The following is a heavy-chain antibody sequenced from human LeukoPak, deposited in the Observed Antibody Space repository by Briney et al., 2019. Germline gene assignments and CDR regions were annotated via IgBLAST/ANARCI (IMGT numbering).Heavy chain of an antibody. V-gene: IGHV1-18*01. J-gene: IGHJ4*02. CDR3: ARDSRLDYDSGGYMID. CDR2: ISAYNGNT. Sequence: ASVKVSCKASGYTFSSYGISWVRQAPGQGLEWMGWISAYNGNTNYAQNLQGRVTMTTDTSTSTAYMDLRSLRSDDTAVYYCARDSRLDYDSGGYMIDWGQGTLVTVSS. CDR1: GYTFSSYG. D-gene: IGHD3-22*01.